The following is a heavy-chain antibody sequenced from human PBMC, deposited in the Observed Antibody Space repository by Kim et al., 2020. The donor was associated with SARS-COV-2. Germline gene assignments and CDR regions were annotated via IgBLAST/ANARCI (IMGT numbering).Heavy chain of an antibody. CDR3: ARCPGEGRSFSFYA. CDR1: GDSITSTNW. V-gene: IGHV4-4*02. Sequence: SETLSLTCGVSGDSITSTNWWTWVRQPTGKGLEWIGEIYHSGSTNYNPSLKSRVNISVDKSKNQFSLKMTSVTAADTAVYFCARCPGEGRSFSFYAWGQGTLVTVSS. J-gene: IGHJ5*02. CDR2: IYHSGST.